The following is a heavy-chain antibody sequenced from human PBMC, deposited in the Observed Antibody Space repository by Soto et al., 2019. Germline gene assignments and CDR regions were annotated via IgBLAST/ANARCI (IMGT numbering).Heavy chain of an antibody. CDR2: IYSGGDT. CDR1: GFTVSNKY. CDR3: AKATPAKFDY. V-gene: IGHV3-66*01. Sequence: EVQLVESGGGLVQHGGSLRLSCAASGFTVSNKYMTWVRQAPGKGLEWVSVIYSGGDTYYADSVKGRFTISRDNSKNTLLLQMNSLRAEDTAVYYCAKATPAKFDYWGQGSLVTVSS. D-gene: IGHD2-2*01. J-gene: IGHJ4*02.